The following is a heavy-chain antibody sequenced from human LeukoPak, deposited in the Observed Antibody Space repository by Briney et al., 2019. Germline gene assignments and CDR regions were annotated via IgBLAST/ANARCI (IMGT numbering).Heavy chain of an antibody. J-gene: IGHJ6*04. CDR1: GGSISSGGYY. V-gene: IGHV4-31*03. Sequence: SQTLSLTCTVSGGSISSGGYYWSWIRQHPGKGLEWIGYIYYSGSTYYNPSLKSRVTISVDTSKNQFPLKLSSVTAADTAVYYCARESGVTHYYYGMDVWGKGTTVTVSS. CDR2: IYYSGST. CDR3: ARESGVTHYYYGMDV. D-gene: IGHD2-21*02.